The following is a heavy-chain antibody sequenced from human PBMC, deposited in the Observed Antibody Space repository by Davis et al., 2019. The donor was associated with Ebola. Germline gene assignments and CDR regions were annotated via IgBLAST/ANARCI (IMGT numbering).Heavy chain of an antibody. CDR3: ARRGRIDFWSPIGSFDV. V-gene: IGHV5-51*06. J-gene: IGHJ3*01. Sequence: EFLILSCRSSGYDFPTYWIGCVRHMHENGLEWSGLIYPDDSDTTYSPSFQGHVSISVDKSSNTAYLKWSSLEASDTAIYYCARRGRIDFWSPIGSFDVWGQGTSVTVSS. CDR1: GYDFPTYW. CDR2: IYPDDSDT. D-gene: IGHD3/OR15-3a*01.